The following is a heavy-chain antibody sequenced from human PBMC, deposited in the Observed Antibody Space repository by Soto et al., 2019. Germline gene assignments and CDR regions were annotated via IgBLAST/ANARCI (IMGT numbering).Heavy chain of an antibody. D-gene: IGHD6-13*01. CDR1: GFTFSGYA. Sequence: GGSLRLSCAASGFTFSGYAMSWVRQAPGKGLEWVSGIINSGGYTYYTDSVKGRFTISRDNSKNTLYLQVSSLRAEDTAVYYCAKQRGSQQKNYYFDYWGQGTLVTVSS. CDR2: IINSGGYT. J-gene: IGHJ4*02. CDR3: AKQRGSQQKNYYFDY. V-gene: IGHV3-23*01.